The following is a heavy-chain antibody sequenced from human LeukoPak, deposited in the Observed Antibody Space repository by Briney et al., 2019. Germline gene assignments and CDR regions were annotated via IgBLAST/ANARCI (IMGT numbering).Heavy chain of an antibody. Sequence: SETLSLTCAVYGGSFSGYYWSWVRQPPGKGLEWIGEINHSGSTNYNPSLKSRVNISVDTPKNQFSLKLSSVTAADTAVYYCARGLWGVPAAIFYFYMDVWGKGTTVTVSS. CDR2: INHSGST. CDR3: ARGLWGVPAAIFYFYMDV. D-gene: IGHD2-2*01. V-gene: IGHV4-34*01. J-gene: IGHJ6*03. CDR1: GGSFSGYY.